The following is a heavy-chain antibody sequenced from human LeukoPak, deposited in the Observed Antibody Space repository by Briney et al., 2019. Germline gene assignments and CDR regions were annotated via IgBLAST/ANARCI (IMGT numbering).Heavy chain of an antibody. J-gene: IGHJ5*01. CDR3: ASRIVVSPTAIETWFDS. CDR2: VYYNGAT. Sequence: SETLSLTCAVSGASVSSSCYFWGWIRQPPGEKPEWLGSVYYNGATYYNPSLRSRVTISLDTSKNQFTLTVTSVTVADTALYSCASRIVVSPTAIETWFDSWGQGTLVTVSS. V-gene: IGHV4-39*06. CDR1: GASVSSSCYF. D-gene: IGHD2-2*01.